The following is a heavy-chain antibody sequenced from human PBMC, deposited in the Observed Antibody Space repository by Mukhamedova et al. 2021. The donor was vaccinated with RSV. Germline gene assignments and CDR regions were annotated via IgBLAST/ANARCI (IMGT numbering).Heavy chain of an antibody. CDR1: FTSSY. D-gene: IGHD2/OR15-2a*01. V-gene: IGHV1-46*04. J-gene: IGHJ4*02. Sequence: FTSSYVHWVRQAPGQGLEWMAKINLSGGGTNYAQKLQDRVTMTRDTSTNTVYMELSSLGSEDTAVYYCATFFDGWGQGTLVTVPS. CDR3: ATFFDG. CDR2: INLSGGGT.